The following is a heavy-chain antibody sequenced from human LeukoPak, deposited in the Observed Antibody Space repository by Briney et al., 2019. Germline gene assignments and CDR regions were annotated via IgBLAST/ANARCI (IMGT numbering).Heavy chain of an antibody. V-gene: IGHV3-23*01. D-gene: IGHD3-16*01. CDR1: GFTFNNYA. CDR2: ISGGGETT. J-gene: IGHJ4*02. Sequence: GGSLRLSCAASGFTFNNYAMNWARQAPGKGLEWVSSISGGGETTYYADSVKGRFTISRDNSKNTLYLQMNSLRAEDTAVYYCAKAITFGATSKRYYFDYWGQGTLVTVSS. CDR3: AKAITFGATSKRYYFDY.